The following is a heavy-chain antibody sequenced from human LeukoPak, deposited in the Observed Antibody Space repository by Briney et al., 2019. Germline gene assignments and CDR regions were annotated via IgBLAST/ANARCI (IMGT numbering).Heavy chain of an antibody. CDR1: GFTFSSYA. CDR3: AKDEGDPTIAVAGYFDY. CDR2: ISGSGGST. V-gene: IGHV3-23*01. Sequence: GGSLRLSCAASGFTFSSYAMSWVHQAPGKGLEWVSAISGSGGSTYYADSVKGRFTISRDNSKNTLYLQMNSLRAEDTAVYYCAKDEGDPTIAVAGYFDYWGQGTLVTVSS. D-gene: IGHD6-19*01. J-gene: IGHJ4*02.